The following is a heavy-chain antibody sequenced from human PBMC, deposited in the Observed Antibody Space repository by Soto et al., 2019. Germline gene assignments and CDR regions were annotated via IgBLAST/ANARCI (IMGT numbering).Heavy chain of an antibody. Sequence: EVQLVESGGGLVQPGRSLRLSCAASGFTFPDYTMHWVRQAPGKGLEWVSGISWNSGSIDYADSVKGRFIISRDDAKNCRYLQMNSLRAEDTAFYYCAKGLYYYQTSGYPHYWGQGTLVTVSS. V-gene: IGHV3-9*01. J-gene: IGHJ4*02. CDR3: AKGLYYYQTSGYPHY. D-gene: IGHD3-22*01. CDR1: GFTFPDYT. CDR2: ISWNSGSI.